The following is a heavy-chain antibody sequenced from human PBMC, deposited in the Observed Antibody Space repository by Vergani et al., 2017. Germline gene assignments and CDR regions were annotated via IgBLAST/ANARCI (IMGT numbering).Heavy chain of an antibody. V-gene: IGHV3-15*01. CDR2: IKSKTDGGTT. D-gene: IGHD7-27*01. CDR1: GFTFSNAW. CDR3: TQNRGLHYYXMDV. Sequence: EVQLVESGGGLVKPGGSLRLSCAASGFTFSNAWMSWVRQAPGKGLEWVGRIKSKTDGGTTDYAAPVKGRFTISRDDSKNTLYLQMNSLKTEDTAVYYCTQNRGLHYYXMDVWGKGTTVTVSS. J-gene: IGHJ6*03.